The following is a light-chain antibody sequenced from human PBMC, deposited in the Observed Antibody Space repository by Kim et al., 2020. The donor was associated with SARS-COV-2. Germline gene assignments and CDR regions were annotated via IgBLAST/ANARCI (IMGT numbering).Light chain of an antibody. V-gene: IGKV1-6*01. CDR2: AIS. Sequence: AIQMTQSPSSLSASIGVRVTINCRASQAIGNHLGWEHQIPGKAPKLLIYAISNLHTGNPPRFSGSGSCAVFTLTFNSRQPADFVTSFRIQDYSYPRAVGQGTKVEI. CDR3: IQDYSYPRA. J-gene: IGKJ1*01. CDR1: QAIGNH.